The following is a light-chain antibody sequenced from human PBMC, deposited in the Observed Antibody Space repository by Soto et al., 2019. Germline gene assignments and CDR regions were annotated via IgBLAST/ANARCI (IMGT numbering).Light chain of an antibody. CDR2: EAS. J-gene: IGKJ5*01. CDR3: QQRSSWIT. Sequence: EIVMTQSPATLSVSPGEVATLSCRASQSISRNLAWYQQKPGQAPRLLISEASTRATGVPARFSGSGSATDFTLTISSLEPEDFAVYYCQQRSSWITFGQGTRLEIK. V-gene: IGKV3-11*01. CDR1: QSISRN.